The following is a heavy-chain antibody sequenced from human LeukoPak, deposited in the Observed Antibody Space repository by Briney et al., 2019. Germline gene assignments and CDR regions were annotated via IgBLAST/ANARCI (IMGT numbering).Heavy chain of an antibody. Sequence: PGGSLRLSCAASGFTFSSYWMSWVRQAPGKGLEWVAHIKQDGSEKYYVDSVKGRFTISRDNAKNSLYLQMNSLRAEDTAVYYCARRGGVTMIVGRGMDVWGQGTTVTVSS. V-gene: IGHV3-7*01. J-gene: IGHJ6*02. D-gene: IGHD3-22*01. CDR3: ARRGGVTMIVGRGMDV. CDR2: IKQDGSEK. CDR1: GFTFSSYW.